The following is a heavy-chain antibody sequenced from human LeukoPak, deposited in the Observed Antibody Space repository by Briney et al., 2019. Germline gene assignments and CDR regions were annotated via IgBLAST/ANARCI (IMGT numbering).Heavy chain of an antibody. D-gene: IGHD3-3*01. V-gene: IGHV4-61*02. Sequence: SQTLSLTCTVSGGSISSGSYYWSWIRQPAGKGLEWIGRIYTSGSTNYNPSLKSRVTISVDTSKNQFSLKLSSVTAADTAVYYCAREEGFWSGYHMGYAFDIWGQGTMVTVSS. CDR3: AREEGFWSGYHMGYAFDI. CDR1: GGSISSGSYY. J-gene: IGHJ3*02. CDR2: IYTSGST.